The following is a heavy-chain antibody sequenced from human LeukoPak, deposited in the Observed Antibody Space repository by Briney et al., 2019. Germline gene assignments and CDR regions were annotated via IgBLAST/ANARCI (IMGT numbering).Heavy chain of an antibody. CDR1: GGSISSSSYY. CDR3: ARDRSSYFDY. CDR2: IYYSGST. D-gene: IGHD1-14*01. Sequence: SETLSLTCTVSGGSISSSSYYWVWIRQPPGKGLEWIGSIYYSGSTYYNPSLKSRVTISVDTSKNQFALKLSSVTAADTAVYYCARDRSSYFDYWGQGTLVTVSS. J-gene: IGHJ4*02. V-gene: IGHV4-39*01.